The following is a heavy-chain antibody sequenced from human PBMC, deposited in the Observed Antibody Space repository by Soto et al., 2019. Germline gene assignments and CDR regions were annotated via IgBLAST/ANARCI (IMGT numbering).Heavy chain of an antibody. CDR1: GGSISSGGYY. CDR2: IYYSGST. Sequence: SETLSLTCTVSGGSISSGGYYWSWIRQHPGKGLEWIGYIYYSGSTYYNPSLKSRVTISVDTSKNQFSLKLSSVTAADTAVYYCARLNYDSSGYYYIQGYYFDYRGQGTLVTVSS. CDR3: ARLNYDSSGYYYIQGYYFDY. V-gene: IGHV4-31*03. J-gene: IGHJ4*02. D-gene: IGHD3-22*01.